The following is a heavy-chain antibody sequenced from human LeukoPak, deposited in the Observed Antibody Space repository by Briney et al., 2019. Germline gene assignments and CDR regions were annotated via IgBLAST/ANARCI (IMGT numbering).Heavy chain of an antibody. D-gene: IGHD2-15*01. V-gene: IGHV4-4*07. J-gene: IGHJ4*02. Sequence: PSETLSLTCTVSGGSISSYYWSWIRQPAGKGLEWIGRIYTSGSTNYNPSLKSRVTMSVDTSKNQFSLKLSSVTAADTAVYYCARGYCSGGSCYVGLFFDYWGQGTLVTVSS. CDR2: IYTSGST. CDR3: ARGYCSGGSCYVGLFFDY. CDR1: GGSISSYY.